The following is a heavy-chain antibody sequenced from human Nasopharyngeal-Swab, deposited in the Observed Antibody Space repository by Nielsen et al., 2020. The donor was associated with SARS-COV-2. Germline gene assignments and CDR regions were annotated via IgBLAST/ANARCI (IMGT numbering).Heavy chain of an antibody. CDR2: IYYSGST. J-gene: IGHJ6*02. D-gene: IGHD5-18*01. V-gene: IGHV4-39*01. CDR3: ASHRRGYSEDYGMDV. Sequence: PGQGLERIGSIYYSGSTYYNPSLKSRVTISVDTSKNQFSLKLSSVTAADTAVYYCASHRRGYSEDYGMDVWGQGTTVTVSS.